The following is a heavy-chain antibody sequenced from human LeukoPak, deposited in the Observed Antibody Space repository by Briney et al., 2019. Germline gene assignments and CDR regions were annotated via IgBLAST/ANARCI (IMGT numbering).Heavy chain of an antibody. Sequence: ASVKVSCKASGYTFTDCYIHWVRQAPGQGLERMGWINPNSGGTNYAQKFQGRVTMTRDTSISTAYMELSRLRSDDTAVYYCARWAVAGTSWFDPWGQGTLVTVSS. CDR3: ARWAVAGTSWFDP. V-gene: IGHV1-2*02. D-gene: IGHD6-19*01. J-gene: IGHJ5*02. CDR2: INPNSGGT. CDR1: GYTFTDCY.